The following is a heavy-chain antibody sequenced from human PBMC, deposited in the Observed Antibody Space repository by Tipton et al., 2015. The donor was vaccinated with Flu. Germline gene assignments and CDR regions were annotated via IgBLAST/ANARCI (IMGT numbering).Heavy chain of an antibody. CDR2: IRSKAYGGTT. CDR3: TRDAQAYCGGDCYSDAFDI. D-gene: IGHD2-21*01. CDR1: GFTFGDYA. V-gene: IGHV3-49*04. J-gene: IGHJ3*02. Sequence: SLRLSCTASGFTFGDYAMSWVRQAPGKGLEWVGFIRSKAYGGTTEYAASVKGRFTISRDDSKSIAYLQMNSLKTEDTAVYYCTRDAQAYCGGDCYSDAFDIWGQGTMVTVSS.